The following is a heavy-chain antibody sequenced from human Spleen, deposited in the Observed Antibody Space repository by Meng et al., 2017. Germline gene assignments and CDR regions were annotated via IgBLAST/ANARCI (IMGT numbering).Heavy chain of an antibody. J-gene: IGHJ4*02. Sequence: SETLSLTCTVSGGSISSSIYYWGWIRQPPGKGLEWIGSIFHSGSTYYNPSLKSRVTISVDTSKNQFSLKLSSVTAADTAVYYCARLEGNGYGDYGALNDYWGQRTLVTVSS. CDR2: IFHSGST. CDR1: GGSISSSIYY. CDR3: ARLEGNGYGDYGALNDY. D-gene: IGHD4-17*01. V-gene: IGHV4-39*07.